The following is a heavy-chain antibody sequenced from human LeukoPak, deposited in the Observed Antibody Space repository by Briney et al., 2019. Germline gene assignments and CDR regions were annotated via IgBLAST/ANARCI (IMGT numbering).Heavy chain of an antibody. V-gene: IGHV1-2*02. CDR3: ARGDYVILSPILGY. J-gene: IGHJ4*02. CDR2: INPYNGGT. D-gene: IGHD3-9*01. Sequence: GASVKVTCKASGYTFTGYYMHWVRQPPGQGHDWMGWINPYNGGTNYVQKFQGRVTMTRDTSISTAYMELSRLRSDDTAVYYCARGDYVILSPILGYWGQGTLVTVSS. CDR1: GYTFTGYY.